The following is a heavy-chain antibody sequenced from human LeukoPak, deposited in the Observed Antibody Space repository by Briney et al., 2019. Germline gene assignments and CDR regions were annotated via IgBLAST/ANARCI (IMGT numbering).Heavy chain of an antibody. V-gene: IGHV3-30*03. CDR2: ISYDGSNK. CDR3: VRLRGAVTGTDPFDY. D-gene: IGHD6-19*01. CDR1: GITFSTYG. Sequence: GRSLRLSCAASGITFSTYGMHWVRQAPGKGLEWVAVISYDGSNKYYADSVKGRFTISRDNSKNTVYLQMNSLRAEDTAVYYCVRLRGAVTGTDPFDYWGQGTLVTVSS. J-gene: IGHJ4*02.